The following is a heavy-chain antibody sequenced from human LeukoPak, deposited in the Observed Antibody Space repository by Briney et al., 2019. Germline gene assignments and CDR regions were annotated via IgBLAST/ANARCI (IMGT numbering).Heavy chain of an antibody. CDR1: GFTFSNYW. CDR3: ARIQSLASSFSSFDS. V-gene: IGHV3-7*01. D-gene: IGHD6-13*01. J-gene: IGHJ5*01. Sequence: GGSLRLSCEGSGFTFSNYWMGWVRQAPGKGLQWVANIKTYGSEKYYVDSVKGRFTISRDNAKNSLYLQMNSLRAEDTAVYYCARIQSLASSFSSFDSWGQGTLVTVSS. CDR2: IKTYGSEK.